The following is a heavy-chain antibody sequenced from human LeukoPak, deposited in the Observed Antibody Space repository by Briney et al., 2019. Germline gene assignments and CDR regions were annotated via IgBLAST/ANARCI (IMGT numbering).Heavy chain of an antibody. CDR3: ARHEKVAVAGPDY. J-gene: IGHJ4*02. D-gene: IGHD6-19*01. Sequence: SETLSLTCTVSGGSISSSSYYWGWIRQPPGKGLEWIGSIYYSGSTYYNPSLKSRVTISVDTSKNQFSLKLSSVTAADTAVYYCARHEKVAVAGPDYWGQRTLVTVSS. V-gene: IGHV4-39*01. CDR1: GGSISSSSYY. CDR2: IYYSGST.